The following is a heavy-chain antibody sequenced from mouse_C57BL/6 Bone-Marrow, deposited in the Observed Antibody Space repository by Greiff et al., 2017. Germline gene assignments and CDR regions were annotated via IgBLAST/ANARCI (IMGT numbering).Heavy chain of an antibody. J-gene: IGHJ1*03. D-gene: IGHD2-3*01. Sequence: VQLQQSVAELVRPGASVKLSCTASGFNIKNTYMHWVKQRPEQGLEWIGRIDPANGNTKYAPKFQGKATISADTSSNTAYLQLSSLTSDDTAIYCCSSYRVGWLQWYCDVWGTGTTVTVSS. V-gene: IGHV14-3*01. CDR1: GFNIKNTY. CDR2: IDPANGNT. CDR3: SSYRVGWLQWYCDV.